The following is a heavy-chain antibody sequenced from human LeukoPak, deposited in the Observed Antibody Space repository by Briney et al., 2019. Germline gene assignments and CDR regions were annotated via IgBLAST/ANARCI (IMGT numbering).Heavy chain of an antibody. Sequence: YPSETLSLTCTVSAYSISSGYYWGWIRQPPGKGLEWIGSIYHSGSTYYNPSLKSRVTISVDTSKNQFSLKLSSVTAADTAVYYCARDGYGSGNYYDYWGQGTLVTVSS. V-gene: IGHV4-38-2*02. J-gene: IGHJ4*02. D-gene: IGHD3-10*01. CDR1: AYSISSGYY. CDR2: IYHSGST. CDR3: ARDGYGSGNYYDY.